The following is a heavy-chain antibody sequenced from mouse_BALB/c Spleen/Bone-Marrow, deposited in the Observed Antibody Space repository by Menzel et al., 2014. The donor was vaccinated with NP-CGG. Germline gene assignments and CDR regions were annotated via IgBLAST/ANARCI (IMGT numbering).Heavy chain of an antibody. J-gene: IGHJ4*01. Sequence: EVKLMESGGGLVQPGGSLRLSCTTSGFTFTDYYMSWVRQPPGKALEWLAFIRNKANGYTTEYSASVKGRFTISRDNSQSILYLQMNTLRAEDSATYYCARFPMDSWGQETSATAS. CDR2: IRNKANGYTT. CDR3: ARFPMDS. V-gene: IGHV7-3*02. CDR1: GFTFTDYY.